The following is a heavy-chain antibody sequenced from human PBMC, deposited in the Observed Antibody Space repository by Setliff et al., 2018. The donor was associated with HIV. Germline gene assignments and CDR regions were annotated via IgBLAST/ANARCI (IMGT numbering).Heavy chain of an antibody. V-gene: IGHV3-13*01. D-gene: IGHD1-7*01. CDR2: IGTAGDT. Sequence: GGSLRLSCAASGFTFSSYDMHWVRQATGRGLEWVSGIGTAGDTYYPGSVKGRFTISRENAKKSLYLQMNSLRVGDSAVYYCARDGTRQMWGSDYFHYYYIDVWDKGTTVTVSS. CDR3: ARDGTRQMWGSDYFHYYYIDV. CDR1: GFTFSSYD. J-gene: IGHJ6*03.